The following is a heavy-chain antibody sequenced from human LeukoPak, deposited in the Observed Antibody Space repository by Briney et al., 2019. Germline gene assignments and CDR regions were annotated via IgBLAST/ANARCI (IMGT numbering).Heavy chain of an antibody. CDR1: GFSFSFYS. Sequence: TGGSLRLSCTASGFSFSFYSFNWVRQAPGKGLEWVSSICGTSTYIYYADAVKGRFTISRDKAKNSLYLQMNSLSAEDTAVYYCAKVGYCSTTTCRYYFDSGGQGTLVTVS. J-gene: IGHJ4*02. CDR2: ICGTSTYI. CDR3: AKVGYCSTTTCRYYFDS. D-gene: IGHD2-2*01. V-gene: IGHV3-21*01.